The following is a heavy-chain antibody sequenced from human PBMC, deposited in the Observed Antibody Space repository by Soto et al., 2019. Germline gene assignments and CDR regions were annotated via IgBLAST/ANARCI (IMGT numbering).Heavy chain of an antibody. V-gene: IGHV3-53*01. CDR1: GFTVSSNY. CDR2: IYSGGST. J-gene: IGHJ4*02. D-gene: IGHD3-10*01. CDR3: ARDLITMVRGVIITQDY. Sequence: GGSLRLSCAASGFTVSSNYMSWVRQAPGKGLEWVSVIYSGGSTYYADSVKGRFTISRDNSKNTLYLQMNSLRAEDTAVYYCARDLITMVRGVIITQDYWGQGTLVTVSS.